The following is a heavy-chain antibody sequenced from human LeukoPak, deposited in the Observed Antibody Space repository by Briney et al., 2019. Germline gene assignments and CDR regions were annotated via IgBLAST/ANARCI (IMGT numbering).Heavy chain of an antibody. CDR3: ARRVISEISIDNGNWLDP. CDR2: ILSSGST. J-gene: IGHJ5*02. D-gene: IGHD3-3*01. Sequence: SGPALVKPTQTLTLTCTFSGFSLTTDGVCVNWVRQPPGKGLEWIGYILSSGSTHHNPSLTSRISLSVDTSKNQFSLKLSSVTAADTAVYYCARRVISEISIDNGNWLDPWGQGTLVTVSS. CDR1: GFSLTTDGVC. V-gene: IGHV4-61*08.